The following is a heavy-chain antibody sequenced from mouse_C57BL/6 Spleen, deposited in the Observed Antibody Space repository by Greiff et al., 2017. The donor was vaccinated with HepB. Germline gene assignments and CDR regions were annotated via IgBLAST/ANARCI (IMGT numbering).Heavy chain of an antibody. CDR2: IDPSDSYT. V-gene: IGHV1-50*01. Sequence: VQLQQPGAELVKPGASVKLSCKASGYTFTSYWMQWVKQRPGQGLEWIGEIDPSDSYTNYNQKFKGKATLTVDTSSSTAYMQLSSLTSEDSAVYYCARHYYAMDYWGQGTPVTVSS. CDR1: GYTFTSYW. J-gene: IGHJ4*01. CDR3: ARHYYAMDY.